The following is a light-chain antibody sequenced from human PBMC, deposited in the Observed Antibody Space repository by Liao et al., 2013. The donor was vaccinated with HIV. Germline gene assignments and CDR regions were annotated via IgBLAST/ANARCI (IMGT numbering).Light chain of an antibody. Sequence: SYVLTQPPSVSVAPGQTARITCGGNNIGIKSVHWYQQKPGQAPVLVIYYDSDRPSGIPERFSGSNSGSTATLTISRVEAGDEADYYCQVWDVSSDHVLFGGGTKLTVL. CDR3: QVWDVSSDHVL. J-gene: IGLJ2*01. V-gene: IGLV3-21*04. CDR1: NIGIKS. CDR2: YDS.